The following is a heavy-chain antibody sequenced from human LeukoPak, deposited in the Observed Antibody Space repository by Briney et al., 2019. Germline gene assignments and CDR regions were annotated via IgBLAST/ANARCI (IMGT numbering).Heavy chain of an antibody. CDR2: LGTNGDA. J-gene: IGHJ6*02. CDR1: GFSFSDYD. Sequence: GGSLRLSCVASGFSFSDYDMYWVRQAAGRGLEWVSALGTNGDAYYLGSVRGRFTISRENVKNSLYLQMNSLGVEDTAVHYCAREWRGIASHYHGMDVWGQGTTVTVSS. V-gene: IGHV3-13*01. CDR3: AREWRGIASHYHGMDV. D-gene: IGHD6-6*01.